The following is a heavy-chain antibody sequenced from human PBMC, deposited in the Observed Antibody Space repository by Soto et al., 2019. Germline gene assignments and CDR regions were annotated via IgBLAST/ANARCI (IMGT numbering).Heavy chain of an antibody. CDR1: GGTFSSYT. CDR3: AREKEGELRPRDFEL. V-gene: IGHV1-69*08. D-gene: IGHD1-26*01. CDR2: IIPILGIA. J-gene: IGHJ2*01. Sequence: QVQLVQSGAEVKKPGSSVKVSCKASGGTFSSYTISWVRQAPGQGLEWMGRIIPILGIANYAQKFQGRVTITADKSTGTAYMELSSLRSDDKAVYYWAREKEGELRPRDFELWGRGTLVTVSS.